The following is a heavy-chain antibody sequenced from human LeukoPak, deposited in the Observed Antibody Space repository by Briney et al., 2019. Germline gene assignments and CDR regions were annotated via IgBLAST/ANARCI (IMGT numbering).Heavy chain of an antibody. CDR2: IYYSGST. Sequence: SETLSLTCTVSGGSISSYYWSWIRQPPGKGLEWIGYIYYSGSTNYSPSLKSRVTISVDTSKNQFSLKLSSVTAADTAVYYCAARDCSSTNCSFYYYYGMDVWGQGTTVTVSS. CDR1: GGSISSYY. V-gene: IGHV4-59*08. CDR3: AARDCSSTNCSFYYYYGMDV. J-gene: IGHJ6*02. D-gene: IGHD2-2*01.